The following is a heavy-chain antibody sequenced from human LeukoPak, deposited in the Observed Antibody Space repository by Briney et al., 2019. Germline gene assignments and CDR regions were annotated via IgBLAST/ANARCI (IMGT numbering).Heavy chain of an antibody. CDR1: GFTFSSYA. Sequence: GGSLRLSCAATGFTFSSYAMHWVRQAPGKGLEWVAFISHDGSDKYYTDSVKGRFTISRDNSKSTLYLQMNSLRPEDTAVYYCARGESKLGPFDYWGQGTLVTVSS. J-gene: IGHJ4*02. D-gene: IGHD6-6*01. V-gene: IGHV3-30*10. CDR3: ARGESKLGPFDY. CDR2: ISHDGSDK.